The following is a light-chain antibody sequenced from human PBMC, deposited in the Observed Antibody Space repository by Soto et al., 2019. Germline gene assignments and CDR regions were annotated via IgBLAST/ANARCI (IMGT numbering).Light chain of an antibody. CDR2: SAS. CDR3: QQLDRYPFT. Sequence: IQLTQSPSFLSASVGDRVTMTCRASLGVSSYLAWYQQKPGKAPRLLIYSASSLQSGVPSRFSGSGSGTEFTLTISSLQPEDFASYYCQQLDRYPFTFGGGTKVEI. J-gene: IGKJ4*01. CDR1: LGVSSY. V-gene: IGKV1-9*01.